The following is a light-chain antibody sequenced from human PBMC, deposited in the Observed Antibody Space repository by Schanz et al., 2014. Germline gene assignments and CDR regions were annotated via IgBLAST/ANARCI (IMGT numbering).Light chain of an antibody. CDR1: QSIGSL. J-gene: IGKJ4*01. V-gene: IGKV3-15*01. Sequence: EIVMTQSPATLSVSPGERATLSCRASQSIGSLLAWYQQKPGQAPRLLIYSTSTRATGIPARFSGSGAGTDFTLTISSLQSEDFAIYYCQQFEKWPLTFGGGTRVDIK. CDR2: STS. CDR3: QQFEKWPLT.